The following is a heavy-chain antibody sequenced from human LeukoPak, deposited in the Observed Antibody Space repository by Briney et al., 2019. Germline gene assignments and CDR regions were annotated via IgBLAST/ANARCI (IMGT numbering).Heavy chain of an antibody. CDR1: GFTFSSYA. D-gene: IGHD5-12*01. V-gene: IGHV3-23*01. CDR2: ISGSGGST. J-gene: IGHJ4*02. CDR3: AKGLRGYSGTEGDYFDY. Sequence: PGGSLRLSCAASGFTFSSYAMSWVRQAPGKGLEWVSAISGSGGSTYYADSVKGRFTISRDNSKNTLYLQMNSLRAEDTAVYYCAKGLRGYSGTEGDYFDYWGQGTLVTVSS.